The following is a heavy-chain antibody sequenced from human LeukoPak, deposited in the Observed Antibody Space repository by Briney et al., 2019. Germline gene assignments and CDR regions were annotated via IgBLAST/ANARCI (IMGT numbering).Heavy chain of an antibody. CDR3: ARRASPRRITMVRGVNLYYFDY. V-gene: IGHV1-8*01. CDR1: GYTFTSYD. Sequence: GASVKVSCKASGYTFTSYDINWVRQATGQGLEWMGWMNPNSGNTGYAQKFQGRVTMTRNTSISTAYMELSSLRSEDTAVYYCARRASPRRITMVRGVNLYYFDYWGQGTQVTVSS. CDR2: MNPNSGNT. J-gene: IGHJ4*02. D-gene: IGHD3-10*01.